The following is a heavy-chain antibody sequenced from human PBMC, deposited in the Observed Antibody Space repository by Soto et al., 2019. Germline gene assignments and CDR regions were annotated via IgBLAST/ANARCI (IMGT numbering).Heavy chain of an antibody. CDR1: GFIFSSDG. V-gene: IGHV3-30-3*01. CDR3: AREQLSGARYYYGMDV. D-gene: IGHD6-19*01. Sequence: QGQVVESGGGVVQPGRSLRLSCAASGFIFSSDGMHWVRQAPGKGLDWVAFISYEGSDKYYADSVKGRFTISRDNSKNTQYLQMNSLRAEDTAVYYCAREQLSGARYYYGMDVWGQGTTVTVSS. CDR2: ISYEGSDK. J-gene: IGHJ6*02.